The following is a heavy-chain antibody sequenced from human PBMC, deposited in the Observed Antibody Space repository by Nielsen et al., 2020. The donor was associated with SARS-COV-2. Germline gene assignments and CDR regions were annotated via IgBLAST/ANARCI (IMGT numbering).Heavy chain of an antibody. Sequence: GGSLRLSCAASEFTFSSYWMSWVRQAPGKGLEWVANIKQDGSEKYYVDSVKGRFTISRDNAKNSLYLQMNSLRAEDTAVYYCASSAPIDDFWSGYYALTYYYYYGMDVWGQGTTVTVSS. D-gene: IGHD3-3*01. CDR2: IKQDGSEK. J-gene: IGHJ6*02. CDR3: ASSAPIDDFWSGYYALTYYYYYGMDV. V-gene: IGHV3-7*03. CDR1: EFTFSSYW.